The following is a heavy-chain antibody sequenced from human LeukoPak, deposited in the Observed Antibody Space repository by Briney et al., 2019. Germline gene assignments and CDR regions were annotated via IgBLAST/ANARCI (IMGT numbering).Heavy chain of an antibody. Sequence: GGSLRLFCAASGFTFNDYYMSWIRQAPGKGLEWVSYISSSGSTIYYADSVKGRFTISRDNAKNSLYLQMNSLRAEDTAVYYCARATDYYDSSGYYPNWFDPWGQGTLVTVSS. V-gene: IGHV3-11*04. CDR1: GFTFNDYY. CDR2: ISSSGSTI. D-gene: IGHD3-22*01. J-gene: IGHJ5*02. CDR3: ARATDYYDSSGYYPNWFDP.